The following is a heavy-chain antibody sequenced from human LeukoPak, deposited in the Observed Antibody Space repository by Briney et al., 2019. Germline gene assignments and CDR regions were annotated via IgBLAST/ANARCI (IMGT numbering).Heavy chain of an antibody. CDR3: AGDRNSDWNTPLDY. D-gene: IGHD1/OR15-1a*01. V-gene: IGHV3-23*01. CDR1: GFTFSSYW. Sequence: GGSLRLSCAASGFTFSSYWMSWVRQAPGKGLEWVSAISGSGGSTYYADSVKGRFTISRDNSRNTVYMQMDSLRAEDTAIYYCAGDRNSDWNTPLDYWGQGSQVTVPP. J-gene: IGHJ4*02. CDR2: ISGSGGST.